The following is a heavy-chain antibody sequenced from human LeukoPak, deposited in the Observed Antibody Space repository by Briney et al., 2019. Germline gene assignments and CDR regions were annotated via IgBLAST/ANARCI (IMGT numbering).Heavy chain of an antibody. Sequence: ASETLSLTCTVSGGSISSYYWRWIRQPPGKGLEWIGYIYYSGSTNYNPSLKSRVTISVDTSKNQFSLKLSSVTAADTAVYYCARQTRVGATYHDAFDIWGQGTMVTVSS. V-gene: IGHV4-59*01. CDR2: IYYSGST. CDR1: GGSISSYY. D-gene: IGHD1-26*01. CDR3: ARQTRVGATYHDAFDI. J-gene: IGHJ3*02.